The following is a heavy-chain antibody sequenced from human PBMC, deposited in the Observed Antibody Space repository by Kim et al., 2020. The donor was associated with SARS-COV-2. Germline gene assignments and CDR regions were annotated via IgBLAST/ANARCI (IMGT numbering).Heavy chain of an antibody. D-gene: IGHD1-26*01. CDR3: ARSIVGPSTDY. J-gene: IGHJ4*02. CDR2: TNGDGSGT. V-gene: IGHV3-74*01. CDR1: GFNFSSYW. Sequence: GGSLRLSCAASGFNFSSYWMHWVRQAPGKGLEWVSRTNGDGSGTVYAASVKGRFTISRHNAKNTLYLQMNSLRAEDTAVYYCARSIVGPSTDYWGQGTVVAVSA.